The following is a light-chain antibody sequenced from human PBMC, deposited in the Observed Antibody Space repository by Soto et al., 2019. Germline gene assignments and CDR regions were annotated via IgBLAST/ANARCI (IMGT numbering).Light chain of an antibody. Sequence: SYELTQPPSVSVAPGKTARITCGGDNIGSKSVHWYQQKPGQAPVLVIYYDSDRPSGIPERFSGSNSGNTATLTISRVEAGDEADYYCQVWDSSSVHAVFGGGTKLTVL. V-gene: IGLV3-21*04. CDR1: NIGSKS. CDR2: YDS. CDR3: QVWDSSSVHAV. J-gene: IGLJ2*01.